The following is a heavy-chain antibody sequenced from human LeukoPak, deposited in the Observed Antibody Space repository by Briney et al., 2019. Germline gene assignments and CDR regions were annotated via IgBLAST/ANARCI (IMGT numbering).Heavy chain of an antibody. CDR1: GASFSSGDQY. V-gene: IGHV4-31*03. Sequence: KSSETLSLTCTVSGASFSSGDQYWNWIRQRPGEGLEWIGSIHPSGALYNNPSLESRVTISIDTSKNQFSLNLNSVTAADTAVYYCARALIYYCSSTSCYTFDYWGQGTLVTVSS. CDR3: ARALIYYCSSTSCYTFDY. CDR2: IHPSGAL. D-gene: IGHD2-2*02. J-gene: IGHJ4*02.